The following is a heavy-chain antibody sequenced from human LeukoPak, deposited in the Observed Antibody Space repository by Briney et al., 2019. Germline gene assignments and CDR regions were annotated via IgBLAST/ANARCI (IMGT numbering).Heavy chain of an antibody. CDR2: TYPVGDFT. J-gene: IGHJ3*01. V-gene: IGHV1-46*01. CDR3: ARDQWGPDGL. D-gene: IGHD5-24*01. Sequence: ASVQVSCKSTGYTFTDYHIHWVRQAPGQRLEWMGITYPVGDFTNSAQKFQGRVTMTSDTPTNTFYMELSGLRFDDTAVYYCARDQWGPDGLWGQGTMVTVSS. CDR1: GYTFTDYH.